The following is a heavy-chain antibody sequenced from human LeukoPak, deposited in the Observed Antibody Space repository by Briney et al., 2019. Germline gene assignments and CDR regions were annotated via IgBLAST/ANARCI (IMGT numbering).Heavy chain of an antibody. CDR3: ARHVGISF. D-gene: IGHD7-27*01. CDR1: GFPFSGAW. J-gene: IGHJ4*02. CDR2: IREDGTEK. V-gene: IGHV3-7*01. Sequence: PGGSLRLSCTASGFPFSGAWMIWVRQAPGKGLEWVVNIREDGTEKSYVDSVKGRFTISRDNAKNSLFLQMSNLRDDDTAMYYCARHVGISFWGQGTLVTVSS.